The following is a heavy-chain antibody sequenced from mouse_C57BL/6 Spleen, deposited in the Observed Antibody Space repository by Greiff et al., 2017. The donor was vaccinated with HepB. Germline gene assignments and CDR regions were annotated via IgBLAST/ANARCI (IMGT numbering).Heavy chain of an antibody. D-gene: IGHD2-4*01. J-gene: IGHJ2*01. CDR2: ISSGSSTI. CDR3: ARPGDYDEEGFDY. CDR1: GFTFSDYG. Sequence: VQLQQSGGGLVKPGGSLKLSCAASGFTFSDYGMHWVRQAPEKGLEWVAYISSGSSTIYYADTVKGRFTISRDNAKNTLFLQMTSLRSEDTAMYYCARPGDYDEEGFDYWGQGTTLTVSS. V-gene: IGHV5-17*01.